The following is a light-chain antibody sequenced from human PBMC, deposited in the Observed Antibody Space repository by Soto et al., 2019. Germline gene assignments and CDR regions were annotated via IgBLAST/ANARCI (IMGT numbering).Light chain of an antibody. CDR1: QSVSSNY. J-gene: IGKJ4*01. CDR2: GAS. CDR3: QHYGTSPLT. Sequence: EIVLTQSPGTLSFSPGERATLSCRASQSVSSNYLAWYQQKPGQAPRLLISGASIRAAGIPDRVSGSGSGTDFTLTISRLEPEDFAVYYCQHYGTSPLTFGGGTKVEIK. V-gene: IGKV3-20*01.